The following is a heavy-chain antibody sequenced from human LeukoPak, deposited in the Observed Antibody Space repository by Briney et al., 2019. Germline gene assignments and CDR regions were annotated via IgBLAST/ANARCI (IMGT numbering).Heavy chain of an antibody. J-gene: IGHJ4*02. CDR1: GYTFTGYY. D-gene: IGHD2-2*02. CDR2: INPNSGGT. Sequence: ASVKVSCKASGYTFTGYYMHWVRQAPGQGLEWMGWINPNSGGTNYAQKFQGRVTMTRDTPISTAYMELSRLRSDDTAVYYCARDLAIGYCSSTSCYSYYFDYWGQGTLVTVSS. CDR3: ARDLAIGYCSSTSCYSYYFDY. V-gene: IGHV1-2*02.